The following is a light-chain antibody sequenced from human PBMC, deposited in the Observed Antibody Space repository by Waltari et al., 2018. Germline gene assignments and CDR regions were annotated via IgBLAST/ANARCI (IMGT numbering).Light chain of an antibody. CDR1: QNVYTN. CDR3: QQYNTWPPLT. Sequence: IVMTQSPATLSLSPGESATLSCRASQNVYTNLAWYQQKPGQAPRLLISGASARATGVPWRFRGSGSGTEFTLTISSLQSDDFAVYYCQQYNTWPPLTFGGGTRVDIK. CDR2: GAS. V-gene: IGKV3-15*01. J-gene: IGKJ4*01.